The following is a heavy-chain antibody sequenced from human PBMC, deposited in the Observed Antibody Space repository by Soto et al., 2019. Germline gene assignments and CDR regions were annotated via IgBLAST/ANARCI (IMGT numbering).Heavy chain of an antibody. D-gene: IGHD3-22*01. Sequence: SETLSLTCTVSGGSISSSSYYWGWIRQPPGKGLEWIGSIYYSGSTYYNPSLKSRVTISVDTSKNQFSLKLSSVTAADTAVYYCARKEGSDTSGYPTTSYYGMDVWGQGTTVTVSS. J-gene: IGHJ6*02. CDR1: GGSISSSSYY. V-gene: IGHV4-39*01. CDR2: IYYSGST. CDR3: ARKEGSDTSGYPTTSYYGMDV.